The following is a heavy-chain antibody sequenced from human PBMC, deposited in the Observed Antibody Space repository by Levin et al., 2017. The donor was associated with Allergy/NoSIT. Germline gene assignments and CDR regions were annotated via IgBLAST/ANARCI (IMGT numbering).Heavy chain of an antibody. D-gene: IGHD1-1*01. Sequence: HVESLKISCQGSGYSFTSYWIGWVRQMPGKGLEWMGIIYPGDSDTRYSPSFQGQVTISADKSISTAYLQWSSLKASDTAIYYCARRGTRDYYYYMDVWGKGTTVTVSS. CDR1: GYSFTSYW. CDR3: ARRGTRDYYYYMDV. V-gene: IGHV5-51*01. CDR2: IYPGDSDT. J-gene: IGHJ6*03.